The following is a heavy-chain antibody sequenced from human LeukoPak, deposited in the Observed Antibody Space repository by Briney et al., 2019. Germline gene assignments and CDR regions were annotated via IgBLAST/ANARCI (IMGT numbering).Heavy chain of an antibody. J-gene: IGHJ6*02. D-gene: IGHD6-13*01. CDR3: ASTEQLGYYYYGMDV. CDR1: GDSVSSNSAA. CDR2: TYYRSKWYN. V-gene: IGHV6-1*01. Sequence: SQTLSLTCAISGDSVSSNSAAWHWLRQSPSRGLEWLGRTYYRSKWYNDYAGSVKSRITINPDTSKNKFSLQLNSVTPEDTAVYYCASTEQLGYYYYGMDVWGQGTTVTVSS.